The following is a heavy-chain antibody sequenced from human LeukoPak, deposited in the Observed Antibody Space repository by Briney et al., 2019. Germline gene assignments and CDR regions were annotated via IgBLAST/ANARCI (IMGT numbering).Heavy chain of an antibody. CDR2: IYYSGST. V-gene: IGHV4-59*01. CDR3: ASLTGSPTEYFQH. Sequence: SETLSLTCTVSGVSFSSYYWGRIRQPPGKGLEWIGYIYYSGSTNYNPSLKSRVTISVDTSKNQFSLKLSSVTAADTAVYYCASLTGSPTEYFQHWGQGTLVTVSS. CDR1: GVSFSSYY. D-gene: IGHD1-14*01. J-gene: IGHJ1*01.